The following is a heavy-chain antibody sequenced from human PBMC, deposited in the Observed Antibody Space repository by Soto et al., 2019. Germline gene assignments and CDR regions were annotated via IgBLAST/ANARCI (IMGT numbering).Heavy chain of an antibody. D-gene: IGHD6-6*01. CDR3: AKDLSSSSRYYYYYGMDV. Sequence: EVQLLESGGGLVQPGGSLRLSCAASGFTFSSYAMSWVRQAPGKGLEWVSAISGSGGSTYYADSVKGRFTISRDNSKNTLYLQMNSLRAEDTAVYYCAKDLSSSSRYYYYYGMDVWGQGTTVTVSS. V-gene: IGHV3-23*01. CDR1: GFTFSSYA. CDR2: ISGSGGST. J-gene: IGHJ6*02.